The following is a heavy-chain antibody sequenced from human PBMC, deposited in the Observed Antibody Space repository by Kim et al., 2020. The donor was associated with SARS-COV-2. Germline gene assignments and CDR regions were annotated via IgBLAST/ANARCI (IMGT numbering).Heavy chain of an antibody. CDR1: GGSFSGYC. V-gene: IGHV4-34*01. Sequence: SETLSLTCAVYGGSFSGYCWSWIRQPPGKGLEWIGEINHSGSTNYNPSLKSRVTISVDTSKNQFSLKLSSVTAADSAVYYCARADGSGSYYKFGLFYWGQGTLVTVSS. J-gene: IGHJ4*02. D-gene: IGHD3-10*01. CDR2: INHSGST. CDR3: ARADGSGSYYKFGLFY.